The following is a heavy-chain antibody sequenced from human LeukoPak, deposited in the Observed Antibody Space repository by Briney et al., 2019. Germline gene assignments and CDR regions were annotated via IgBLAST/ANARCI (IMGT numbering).Heavy chain of an antibody. D-gene: IGHD2-15*01. CDR2: IRYDGSNK. CDR1: GFTFSSYG. J-gene: IGHJ5*02. CDR3: AKTRRAAVNWFDP. V-gene: IGHV3-30*02. Sequence: PGGSLRLSCAASGFTFSSYGMHWVRQAPGKGLEWVAFIRYDGSNKYYADSVKGRFTISRDNSKNTLCLQMNSLRAEDTAVYYCAKTRRAAVNWFDPWGQGTLVTVSS.